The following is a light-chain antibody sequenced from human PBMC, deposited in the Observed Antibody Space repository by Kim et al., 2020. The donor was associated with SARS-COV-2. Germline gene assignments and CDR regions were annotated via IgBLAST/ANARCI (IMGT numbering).Light chain of an antibody. CDR3: NSRDTSGNHLYV. CDR1: SRRTYY. Sequence: LGQTVRITCQGDSRRTYYASWYQQKPGQAPLLVIYGKNNRPSGIPDRFSGSTSGNTASLSITGAQAEDEADYYCNSRDTSGNHLYVFGTGTKVTVL. V-gene: IGLV3-19*01. J-gene: IGLJ1*01. CDR2: GKN.